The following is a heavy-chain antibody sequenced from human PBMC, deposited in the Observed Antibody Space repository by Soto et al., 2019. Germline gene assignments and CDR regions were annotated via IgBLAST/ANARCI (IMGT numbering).Heavy chain of an antibody. CDR2: IKQDGSEK. Sequence: GGSLRLSCAASGFTFSSYWMSWVRQAPGKGLEWVANIKQDGSEKYYVDSVKGRFTISRDNAKNSLYLQMNSLRAEDTAVYYCASRGYCSSTSCYGPWYFDYWGQGTLVTVSS. CDR3: ASRGYCSSTSCYGPWYFDY. D-gene: IGHD2-2*01. CDR1: GFTFSSYW. V-gene: IGHV3-7*01. J-gene: IGHJ4*02.